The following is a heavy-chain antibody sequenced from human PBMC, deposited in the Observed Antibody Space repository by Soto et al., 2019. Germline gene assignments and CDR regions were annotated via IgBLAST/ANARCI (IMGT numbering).Heavy chain of an antibody. D-gene: IGHD6-19*01. J-gene: IGHJ5*02. Sequence: SETLSLTCAVSGGSISSSNWWSWVRQPPGKGLEWIGEIYHSGSTNYNPSLKSRVTISVDTSKSQFSLKLSSVTAADTAVYYCARPSYSSGWADPWGQGTLVTVSS. V-gene: IGHV4-4*02. CDR3: ARPSYSSGWADP. CDR2: IYHSGST. CDR1: GGSISSSNW.